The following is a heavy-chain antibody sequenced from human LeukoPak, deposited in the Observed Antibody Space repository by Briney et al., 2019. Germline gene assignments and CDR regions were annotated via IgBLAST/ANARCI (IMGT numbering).Heavy chain of an antibody. CDR2: IYNTWST. J-gene: IGHJ3*02. CDR3: ARNLTVRVVGYSVGGAFDI. D-gene: IGHD3-22*01. V-gene: IGHV4-39*01. CDR1: GGSISSGGYY. Sequence: SETLSLTCTVSGGSISSGGYYWGWIRQPPGKGLEWIGSIYNTWSTTYNPSLKSRVTISVDTSKNQFSLGLNSVTAADTAVYYCARNLTVRVVGYSVGGAFDIWGQGRMVFVSS.